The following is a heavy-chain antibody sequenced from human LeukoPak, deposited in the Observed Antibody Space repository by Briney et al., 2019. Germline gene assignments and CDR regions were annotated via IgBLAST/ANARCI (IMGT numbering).Heavy chain of an antibody. CDR1: GFTFSSYA. D-gene: IGHD6-13*01. V-gene: IGHV3-23*01. J-gene: IGHJ4*02. CDR2: ISGSGGST. Sequence: GGSLRLSCAASGFTFSSYAMSWVRQAPGKGLEWVSAISGSGGSTYYADSVKGRFTISRDNSKNTLYLQMNSLRAEDTAVYYCAKDPKAYSSSWSATYFDYWGQGTLVTVSS. CDR3: AKDPKAYSSSWSATYFDY.